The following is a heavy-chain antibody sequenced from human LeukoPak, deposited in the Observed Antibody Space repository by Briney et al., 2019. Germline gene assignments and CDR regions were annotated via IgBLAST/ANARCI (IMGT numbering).Heavy chain of an antibody. D-gene: IGHD4-23*01. Sequence: GESLKISCKGSGYIFSSYWIGWVRQMPGTGLEWMGIIFPGDSDTRYSPSFQGQVTVSVDKSISTVYLQWNSLKASDTAMYYCATRDGGHKVYNFWGQGTLVTVSS. CDR1: GYIFSSYW. V-gene: IGHV5-51*01. CDR2: IFPGDSDT. J-gene: IGHJ4*02. CDR3: ATRDGGHKVYNF.